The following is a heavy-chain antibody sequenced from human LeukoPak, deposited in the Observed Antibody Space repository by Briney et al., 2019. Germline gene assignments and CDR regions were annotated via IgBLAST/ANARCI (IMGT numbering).Heavy chain of an antibody. D-gene: IGHD6-19*01. Sequence: ASVKVSCKASGYTFTGYYMNWVRQATGQGLEWMGWINPNSGGTNYAQKFQGWVTMTRDTSISTAYMELSRLRSDDTAVYYCARDGGVDSSGNFDYWGQGTLVTVSS. CDR1: GYTFTGYY. V-gene: IGHV1-2*04. CDR2: INPNSGGT. J-gene: IGHJ4*02. CDR3: ARDGGVDSSGNFDY.